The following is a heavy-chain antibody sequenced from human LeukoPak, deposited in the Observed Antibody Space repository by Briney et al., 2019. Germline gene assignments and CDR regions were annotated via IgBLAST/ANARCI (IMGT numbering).Heavy chain of an antibody. J-gene: IGHJ4*02. CDR2: IISRFCTQ. CDR3: ARGDWNYREGSRTIDY. Sequence: SSVKVSCKSCVGTFNSFAISWVRQAPGQGLEGVGRIISRFCTQHYAQKFQGRVRFTTDDSTSTAHMELSSLRSEDTAVYYCARGDWNYREGSRTIDYWGQGTLVTVSS. D-gene: IGHD1-7*01. V-gene: IGHV1-69*05. CDR1: VGTFNSFA.